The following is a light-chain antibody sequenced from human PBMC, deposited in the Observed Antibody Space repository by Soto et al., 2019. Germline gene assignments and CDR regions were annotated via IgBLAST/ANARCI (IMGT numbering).Light chain of an antibody. V-gene: IGLV2-23*01. J-gene: IGLJ1*01. CDR2: EGS. CDR1: SSDVGSYNL. CDR3: CSHAGSSTYDV. Sequence: QSALTQPASVSGSPGQSITISWTGTSSDVGSYNLVSWYQQHPGKAPKLMIYEGSKRPSGVSNRFSGSKSGNTASLTISGLQAEDEADYYCCSHAGSSTYDVFGTGTKVTVL.